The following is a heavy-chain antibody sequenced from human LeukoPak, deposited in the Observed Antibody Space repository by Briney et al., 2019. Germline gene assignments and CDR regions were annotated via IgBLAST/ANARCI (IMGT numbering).Heavy chain of an antibody. D-gene: IGHD6-13*01. Sequence: SETLSLTCAVSGFSISSGYFWAWIRQSPGKGLEWIGSIFHSGITYYNPSLKSRITISVDTSKNQFSLKLSSVTAADTAVYYCARHKSSSTNWFDPWGQGTLVTVSS. CDR3: ARHKSSSTNWFDP. CDR1: GFSISSGYF. V-gene: IGHV4-38-2*01. CDR2: IFHSGIT. J-gene: IGHJ5*02.